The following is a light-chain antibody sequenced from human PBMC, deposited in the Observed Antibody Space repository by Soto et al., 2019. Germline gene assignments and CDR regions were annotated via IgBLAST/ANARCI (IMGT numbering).Light chain of an antibody. CDR2: NVN. Sequence: QSALIQPPSVSGSPGQSVTISCSGTSSDVGSYDYVSWYQQHPGTVPKPMIYNVNTQPSGVPDRFSGSKSGNTASMPISGLEAEDEADYCSATPGAFAGGTKLTVL. CDR1: SSDVGSYDY. J-gene: IGLJ2*01. CDR3: ATPGA. V-gene: IGLV2-11*01.